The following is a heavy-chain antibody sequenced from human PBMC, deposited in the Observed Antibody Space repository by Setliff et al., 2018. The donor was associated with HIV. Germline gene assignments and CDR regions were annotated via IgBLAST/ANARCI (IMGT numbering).Heavy chain of an antibody. V-gene: IGHV4-59*01. J-gene: IGHJ3*02. CDR1: GGSISSYY. Sequence: SETLSLTCTVPGGSISSYYWSWIRQSPGKGLEWIGYIFYSGSTNYNPSLQSRVTISVDTSKNQFSLKLSSVTAADTAVYYCARSSRLGWSSYGAFDIWGQGTMVTVS. D-gene: IGHD6-19*01. CDR2: IFYSGST. CDR3: ARSSRLGWSSYGAFDI.